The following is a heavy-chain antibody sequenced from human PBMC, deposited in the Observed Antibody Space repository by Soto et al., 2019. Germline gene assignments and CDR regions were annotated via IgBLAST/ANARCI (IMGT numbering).Heavy chain of an antibody. CDR2: LYSGGTT. J-gene: IGHJ4*02. CDR1: GFNFIRKY. V-gene: IGHV3-53*01. Sequence: EVQLVESGGGLIQPGGSLRLSCAASGFNFIRKYMIWVRQAPGKGLEWVSILYSGGTTYYADSVKGRFTISRDTSENTLYLQMNSLRAEDTAVYYYAAGTDTAMEQGADYWGQGTLVTVSS. CDR3: AAGTDTAMEQGADY. D-gene: IGHD5-18*01.